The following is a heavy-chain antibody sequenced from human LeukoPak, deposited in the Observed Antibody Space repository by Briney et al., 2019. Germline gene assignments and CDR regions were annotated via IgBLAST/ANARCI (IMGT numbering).Heavy chain of an antibody. CDR1: GGSFSGYY. V-gene: IGHV4-34*01. CDR2: INHSGST. CDR3: ARGLSDYVWGSYRSFDY. J-gene: IGHJ4*02. Sequence: SETLSLTCAVYGGSFSGYYWSWIRQPPGKGLEWIGEINHSGSTNYNPSLKSRVTISVDTSKNQFSLKLSSVTAAATAVYYCARGLSDYVWGSYRSFDYWGQGTLVTVSS. D-gene: IGHD3-16*02.